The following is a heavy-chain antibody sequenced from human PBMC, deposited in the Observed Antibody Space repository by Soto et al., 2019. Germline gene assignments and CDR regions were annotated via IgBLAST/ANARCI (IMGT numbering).Heavy chain of an antibody. D-gene: IGHD6-13*01. CDR3: VKDESINWYSGHFRH. Sequence: SGGSLRLSCAASGFTFDDYAMHWVRQVPGEGLEWVSGINWNSGSIGYGDSVKGRFAISRDNAKNSLHLQMNSLSAEDTAFYYCVKDESINWYSGHFRHWGQGTLVTVSS. V-gene: IGHV3-9*01. CDR2: INWNSGSI. J-gene: IGHJ1*01. CDR1: GFTFDDYA.